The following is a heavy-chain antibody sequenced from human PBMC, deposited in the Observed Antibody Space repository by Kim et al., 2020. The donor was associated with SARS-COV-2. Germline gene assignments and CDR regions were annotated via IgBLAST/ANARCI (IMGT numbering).Heavy chain of an antibody. J-gene: IGHJ6*02. CDR1: GGSFRG. CDR3: GTGYCSSTTCHKGRDGMDA. Sequence: SVKVSCKATGGSFRGISWVRLAPGHGLEWMGGIIPIFGTINYAQKFEDRVTITADKSTNTAYMEFNSLRSEDTAVYFCGTGYCSSTTCHKGRDGMDAWG. D-gene: IGHD2-2*02. CDR2: IIPIFGTI. V-gene: IGHV1-69*06.